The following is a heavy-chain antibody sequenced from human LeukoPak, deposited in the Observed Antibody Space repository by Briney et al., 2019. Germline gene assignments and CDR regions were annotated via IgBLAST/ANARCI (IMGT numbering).Heavy chain of an antibody. CDR2: IYYSGST. J-gene: IGHJ4*02. CDR1: GGSISNYY. CDR3: AREVGYCSGGSCYSYLDY. Sequence: PSETLSLTCTVSGGSISNYYWSWIRQPPGKGLEWIGYIYYSGSTNYNASLTNRVTISVDTSKNQFSLKLSSVTAADTAVYYCAREVGYCSGGSCYSYLDYWGQGTLVTVSS. V-gene: IGHV4-59*01. D-gene: IGHD2-15*01.